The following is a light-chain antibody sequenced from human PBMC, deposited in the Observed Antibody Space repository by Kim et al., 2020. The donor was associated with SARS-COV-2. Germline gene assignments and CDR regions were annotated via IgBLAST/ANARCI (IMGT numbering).Light chain of an antibody. CDR1: KWGDKY. Sequence: SYELTQPPSVSVSPGQTASITCSGDKWGDKYACWYQQKPGQSPVLVIYQDSKRPSGIPERFSGSNSGNTATLTISGTQAMDEADYYCQAWDGSTVLVFGGGPQLTV. CDR2: QDS. V-gene: IGLV3-1*01. J-gene: IGLJ2*01. CDR3: QAWDGSTVLV.